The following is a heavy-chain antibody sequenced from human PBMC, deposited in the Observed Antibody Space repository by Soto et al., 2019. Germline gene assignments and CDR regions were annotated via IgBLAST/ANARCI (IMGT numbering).Heavy chain of an antibody. D-gene: IGHD1-1*01. CDR2: IYYSGST. J-gene: IGHJ6*02. CDR3: ARLDWNVRYYYAMDV. V-gene: IGHV4-31*03. CDR1: RGSINSGGYY. Sequence: QVQLQASGPGLVKPSQTLSLTCTVSRGSINSGGYYWSWIRQHPGKGLEWIGNIYYSGSTYYNPSLKSRLTISVDTSKNQFSLRLTSLTAADTAVYYCARLDWNVRYYYAMDVWGQGTTVTVSS.